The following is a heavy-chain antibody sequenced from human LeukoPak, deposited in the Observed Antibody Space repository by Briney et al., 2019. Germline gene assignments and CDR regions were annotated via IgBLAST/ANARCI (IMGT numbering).Heavy chain of an antibody. D-gene: IGHD3-10*01. CDR3: AKGPVFLWFGELYFDY. V-gene: IGHV3-23*01. CDR2: IRGSGGST. Sequence: GGSLRLSCAASGFTFSSYAMSWVRQAPGKGLEWVSAIRGSGGSTYYADSVKGRFTISRDNSKNTLYLQMNSLRAEDTAVYYCAKGPVFLWFGELYFDYWGQGTLVTVSS. J-gene: IGHJ4*02. CDR1: GFTFSSYA.